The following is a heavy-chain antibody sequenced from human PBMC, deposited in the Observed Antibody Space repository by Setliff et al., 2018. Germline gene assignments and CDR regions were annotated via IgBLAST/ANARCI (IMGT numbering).Heavy chain of an antibody. CDR2: INTDSGNT. V-gene: IGHV1-3*04. Sequence: ASVKVSCKASGYTFNFYGMHWVRQAPGQRPEWMGWINTDSGNTRYSQKFQGRVTIARDTSASTAYMELSSLRSEDTAIYLCARGQDSGSWIIDGWGQGTLVTVSS. D-gene: IGHD1-26*01. J-gene: IGHJ4*02. CDR3: ARGQDSGSWIIDG. CDR1: GYTFNFYG.